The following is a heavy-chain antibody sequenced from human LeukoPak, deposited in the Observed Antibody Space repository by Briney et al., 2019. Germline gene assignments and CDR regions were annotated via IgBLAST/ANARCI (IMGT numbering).Heavy chain of an antibody. D-gene: IGHD6-13*01. CDR1: GFTFSSYA. CDR3: ANTENGQPEYFQH. J-gene: IGHJ1*01. Sequence: SGGSLRLSCAASGFTFSSYAMSWVRQAPGKGLEWVSAISGSGGSTYYADSVKGRFTISRDNSKNTLYLQMNSLRAEDTAVYYCANTENGQPEYFQHWGQGTLVTVSS. CDR2: ISGSGGST. V-gene: IGHV3-23*01.